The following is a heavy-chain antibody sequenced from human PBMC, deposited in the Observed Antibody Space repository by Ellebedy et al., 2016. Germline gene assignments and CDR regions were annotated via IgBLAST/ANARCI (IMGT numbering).Heavy chain of an antibody. Sequence: GESLKISCAASGFTVSSSWVSWVRQSPGKGLEWVSLTSPGGAMHYADYVKGRFTISRDNSKNTLYLDMDSLRAEDTAIYYCAKCRHINGCLLDYWGQGTLVTVSS. CDR3: AKCRHINGCLLDY. V-gene: IGHV3-53*01. CDR2: TSPGGAM. J-gene: IGHJ4*02. D-gene: IGHD6-19*01. CDR1: GFTVSSSW.